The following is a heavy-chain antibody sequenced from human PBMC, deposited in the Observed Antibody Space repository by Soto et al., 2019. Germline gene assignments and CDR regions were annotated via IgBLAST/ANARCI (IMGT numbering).Heavy chain of an antibody. J-gene: IGHJ2*01. CDR2: IYYSGST. CDR1: GGSISRGGYY. Sequence: SETQSLTCTVSGGSISRGGYYWSWIRQHPGKGLEWIGYIYYSGSTYYNPSLKSRVTISEDTSKNQSSLKLSSVTAADTAVYYCARFNWYFDLWGRGTLVTVSS. V-gene: IGHV4-31*03. CDR3: ARFNWYFDL.